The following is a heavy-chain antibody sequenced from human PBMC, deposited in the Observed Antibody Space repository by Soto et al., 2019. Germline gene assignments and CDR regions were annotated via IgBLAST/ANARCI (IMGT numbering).Heavy chain of an antibody. CDR2: IIPIFGTA. Sequence: QVQLVQSGAEVKKPGSSVKVSCKASGGTFSSYAISWVRQAPGQGLEWMGGIIPIFGTANYAQKFQGRVTITADESTSTAYMELSSLRSEDTAVYYCARANFRPKKEPLPLDYWGQGTLVTVSS. V-gene: IGHV1-69*12. D-gene: IGHD1-1*01. CDR3: ARANFRPKKEPLPLDY. J-gene: IGHJ4*02. CDR1: GGTFSSYA.